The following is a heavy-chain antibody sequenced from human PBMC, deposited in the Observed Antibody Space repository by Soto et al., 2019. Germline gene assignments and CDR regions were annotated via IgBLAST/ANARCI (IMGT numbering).Heavy chain of an antibody. Sequence: SETLSLTCTVSGGSISSYYWSWIRQPPGKGLEWIGYIYYSGSTNYNPSLKSRVTISVDTSKNQFSLKLSSVTAADTAVYYCARDQRGIQLRPHYYYYGMDVWGQGTTVTVSS. D-gene: IGHD5-18*01. CDR3: ARDQRGIQLRPHYYYYGMDV. CDR2: IYYSGST. J-gene: IGHJ6*02. CDR1: GGSISSYY. V-gene: IGHV4-59*01.